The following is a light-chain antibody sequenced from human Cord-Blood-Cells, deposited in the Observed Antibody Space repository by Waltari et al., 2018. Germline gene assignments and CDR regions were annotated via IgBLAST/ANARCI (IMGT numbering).Light chain of an antibody. J-gene: IGKJ2*01. CDR1: QSVSSN. Sequence: ELVMTQSPATLSVYPGERATLSCRASQSVSSNLAWYQQKPGQAPRLLIYGASTRATGIPARFSGSGSGTEFTLTISSLQSEDFAAYYCQQYNNWPYTFGQGTKLEIK. V-gene: IGKV3-15*01. CDR2: GAS. CDR3: QQYNNWPYT.